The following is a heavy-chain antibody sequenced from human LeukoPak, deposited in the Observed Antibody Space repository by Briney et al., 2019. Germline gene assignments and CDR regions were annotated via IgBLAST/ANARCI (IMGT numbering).Heavy chain of an antibody. D-gene: IGHD6-13*01. CDR2: INHSGST. V-gene: IGHV4-34*01. CDR1: GVSFSGYY. J-gene: IGHJ5*02. CDR3: ARGGIAAAGKKVRWFDP. Sequence: SETLSLTCAVYGVSFSGYYWSWIRQPPGKGLEWIGEINHSGSTNYNPSLKSRVTISVDTSKNQFSLKLSSVTAADTAVYYCARGGIAAAGKKVRWFDPWGQGTLVTVSS.